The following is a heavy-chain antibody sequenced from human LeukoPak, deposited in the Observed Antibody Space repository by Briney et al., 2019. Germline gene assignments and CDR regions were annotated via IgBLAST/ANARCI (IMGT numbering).Heavy chain of an antibody. V-gene: IGHV3-21*01. J-gene: IGHJ3*02. CDR1: GFTVISDS. Sequence: GGSLRLSCAASGFTVISDSMNWARQAPGKGLEWVSSISASPYIYYTDSVKRRFTISRDDSKNSLYLQMNSLRAEDTALYYCARGGLSGQRTDLFDIWGQGTMVTVSS. D-gene: IGHD2/OR15-2a*01. CDR2: ISASPYI. CDR3: ARGGLSGQRTDLFDI.